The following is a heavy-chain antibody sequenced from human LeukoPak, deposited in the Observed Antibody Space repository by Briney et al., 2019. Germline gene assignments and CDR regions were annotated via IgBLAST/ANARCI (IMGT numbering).Heavy chain of an antibody. J-gene: IGHJ4*02. CDR1: GFTFGSYS. CDR3: ARGPSGYHNT. Sequence: PGGSLRLSCAASGFTFGSYSMNWVRQAPGKGLEWVSYISSSSSTIYYADSVKGRFTISRDNAKNSLYLQMNSLRAEDTAVYYCARGPSGYHNTGGQGTLVTVSS. V-gene: IGHV3-48*01. D-gene: IGHD5-12*01. CDR2: ISSSSSTI.